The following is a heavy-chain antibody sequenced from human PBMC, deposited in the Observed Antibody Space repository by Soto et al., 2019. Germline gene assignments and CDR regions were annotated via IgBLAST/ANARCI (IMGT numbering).Heavy chain of an antibody. D-gene: IGHD3-10*01. V-gene: IGHV3-73*01. J-gene: IGHJ4*02. CDR2: IGSRGESYAT. CDR1: GFTFGASA. Sequence: GGSLRLSCAASGFTFGASALQWVRQASGKGLEWLGRIGSRGESYATTYDVSVKGRFTISRDNSKNTVYLQMNSLRAEDTAVYYCAKAGYGSGSYYTLSFDYWGQGSLVTVSS. CDR3: AKAGYGSGSYYTLSFDY.